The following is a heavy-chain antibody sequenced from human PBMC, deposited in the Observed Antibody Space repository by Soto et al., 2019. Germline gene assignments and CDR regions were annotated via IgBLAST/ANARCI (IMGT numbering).Heavy chain of an antibody. CDR1: GGSISSYY. V-gene: IGHV4-59*01. J-gene: IGHJ5*02. CDR3: ARWPLYEPNRWFDP. Sequence: PSETLSLTCTVSGGSISSYYWSWIRQPPGKGLEWIGYIYYSGSTNYNPSLKSRVTISVDTSKNQFSLKLSSVTAADTAVYYCARWPLYEPNRWFDPWGKGTLVTVSS. D-gene: IGHD3-22*01. CDR2: IYYSGST.